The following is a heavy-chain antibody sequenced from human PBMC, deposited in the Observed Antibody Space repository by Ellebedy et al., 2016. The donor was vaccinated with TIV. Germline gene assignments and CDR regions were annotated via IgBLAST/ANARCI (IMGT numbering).Heavy chain of an antibody. Sequence: LSLTCTVSGGSISSYYWSWIRQPPGKGLEWVSYISSSGSSIYYADSVKGRFTISRDNAKNSLYLQMNSLRAEDTAVYYCARGEYSSSSEYYYYGMDVWGQGTTVTVSS. CDR1: GGSISSYY. CDR2: ISSSGSSI. V-gene: IGHV3-11*04. J-gene: IGHJ6*02. CDR3: ARGEYSSSSEYYYYGMDV. D-gene: IGHD6-6*01.